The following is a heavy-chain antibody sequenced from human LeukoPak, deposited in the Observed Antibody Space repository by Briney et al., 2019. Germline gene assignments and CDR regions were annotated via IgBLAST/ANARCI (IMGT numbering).Heavy chain of an antibody. CDR2: IWYDGSEK. J-gene: IGHJ5*02. Sequence: GGSLRLSCAASGFDFSNYWMYWVRQAPGKGLEWVAVIWYDGSEKYYGDSVEGRFTISRDNSKNTLYLQMNSLRAEDTGVYFCARTSCSGGDCHRLNWFDPWGQGTQVTVSS. CDR3: ARTSCSGGDCHRLNWFDP. V-gene: IGHV3-33*08. CDR1: GFDFSNYW. D-gene: IGHD2-15*01.